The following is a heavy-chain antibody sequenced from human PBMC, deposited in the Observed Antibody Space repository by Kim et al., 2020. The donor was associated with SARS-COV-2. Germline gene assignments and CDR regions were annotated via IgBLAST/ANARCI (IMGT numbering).Heavy chain of an antibody. CDR3: ARGFFRDGVDV. CDR2: ISSDGSIP. Sequence: GGSLRLSCAVSRFTFNNYWINWVRHAPGKGLVWVSRISSDGSIPNYADSVQGRFTMSRDNAENTLYLQMNSLRAEDTAVYYCARGFFRDGVDVWGQGTTVTVSS. V-gene: IGHV3-74*01. J-gene: IGHJ6*02. CDR1: RFTFNNYW. D-gene: IGHD3-10*01.